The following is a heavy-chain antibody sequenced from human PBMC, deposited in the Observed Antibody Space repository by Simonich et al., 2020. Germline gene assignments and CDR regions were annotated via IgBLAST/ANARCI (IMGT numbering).Heavy chain of an antibody. V-gene: IGHV1-18*01. CDR1: GYTFTSSG. J-gene: IGHJ4*02. Sequence: QVQLVQSGAEVKKPGASVKVSCKASGYTFTSSGISWVRQAPGQGLEWMGRSRAYNGNTNYAQKLQGRVTMTTDTSTSTAYMELRSLRSDDTAVYYCARDQGGRAAAATDYWGQGTLVTVSS. D-gene: IGHD6-13*01. CDR2: SRAYNGNT. CDR3: ARDQGGRAAAATDY.